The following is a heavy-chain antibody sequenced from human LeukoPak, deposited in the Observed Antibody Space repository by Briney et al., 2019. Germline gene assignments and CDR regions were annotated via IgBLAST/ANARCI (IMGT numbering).Heavy chain of an antibody. CDR3: ARDVGVVVAATPFDY. D-gene: IGHD2-15*01. Sequence: SETLSLTCAVSGYSISSGYYWGWIRQPPGKGLEWIGSIYHSGSTYYNPYLKSRVTISVDTSKNQFSLKLSSVTAADTAVYYCARDVGVVVAATPFDYWGQGTLVTVSS. J-gene: IGHJ4*02. CDR1: GYSISSGYY. CDR2: IYHSGST. V-gene: IGHV4-38-2*02.